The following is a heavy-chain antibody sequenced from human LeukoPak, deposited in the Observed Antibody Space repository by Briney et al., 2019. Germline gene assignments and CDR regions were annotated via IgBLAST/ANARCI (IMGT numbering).Heavy chain of an antibody. D-gene: IGHD6-19*01. CDR3: ARDSLHGSGWYVGYYYYMDV. V-gene: IGHV3-21*01. CDR1: GFSFNSYS. CDR2: ISRSSSYI. Sequence: GGSLRLSCGVSGFSFNSYSMNWVRQAPGKGLEWVSSISRSSSYIYYADSVKGRFTTSRDNAKNSLYLQMNSLRAEDTAVYYCARDSLHGSGWYVGYYYYMDVWGKGTTVTVSS. J-gene: IGHJ6*03.